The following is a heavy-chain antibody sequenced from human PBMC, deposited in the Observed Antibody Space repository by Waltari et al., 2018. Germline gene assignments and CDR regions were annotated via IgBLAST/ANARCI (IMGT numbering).Heavy chain of an antibody. D-gene: IGHD3-3*01. CDR3: ARDLPTYYDFWSGYYRGFWFDP. Sequence: QVQLVQSGAEVKKPGSSVKVSCKASGGTFSSYAISWVRQAPGKGLEWMGRIIPIFGTANYAQKFQGRVTITADKSTSTAYMELSSLRSEDTAVYYCARDLPTYYDFWSGYYRGFWFDPWGQGTLVTVSS. V-gene: IGHV1-69*13. J-gene: IGHJ5*02. CDR2: IIPIFGTA. CDR1: GGTFSSYA.